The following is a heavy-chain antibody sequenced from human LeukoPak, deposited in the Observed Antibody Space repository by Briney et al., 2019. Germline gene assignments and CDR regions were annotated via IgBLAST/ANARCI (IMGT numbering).Heavy chain of an antibody. D-gene: IGHD3-10*01. J-gene: IGHJ6*02. CDR2: ISDDGNNK. Sequence: GRSLRLSCAASGFTFSTYGMHWVRQAPGKGLEWVAVISDDGNNKYLADSVKGRFTISRDSSKNTLYLQMNSLRAEDTAVYFCAKVMPGSTFHYYYFAMDVWGQGTTVTVSS. CDR3: AKVMPGSTFHYYYFAMDV. CDR1: GFTFSTYG. V-gene: IGHV3-30*19.